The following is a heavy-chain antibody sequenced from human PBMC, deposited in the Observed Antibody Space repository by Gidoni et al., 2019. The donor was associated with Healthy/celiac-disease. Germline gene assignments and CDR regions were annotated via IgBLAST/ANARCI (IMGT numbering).Heavy chain of an antibody. Sequence: QVQLVESGGGLVKPGGSLRLSCAASGFTFSDYYMSWIRQAPGKGLEWVSYISSSGSTIYYADSVKGRFTISRDNAKNSLYLQMNSLRAEDTAVYYCAREIASGYYYDSSGYSPSFDYWGQGTLVTVSS. CDR1: GFTFSDYY. CDR2: ISSSGSTI. V-gene: IGHV3-11*01. D-gene: IGHD3-22*01. J-gene: IGHJ4*02. CDR3: AREIASGYYYDSSGYSPSFDY.